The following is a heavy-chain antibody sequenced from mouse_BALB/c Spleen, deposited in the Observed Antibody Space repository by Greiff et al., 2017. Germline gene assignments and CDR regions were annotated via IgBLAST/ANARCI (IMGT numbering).Heavy chain of an antibody. CDR3: ARERWEGYFDY. Sequence: EVKLVESGGGLVQPGGSRKLSCAASGFTFSSFGMHWVRQAPEKGLEWVAYISSGSSTIYYADTVKGRFTISRDNPKNTLFLQMTSLRSEDTAMYYCARERWEGYFDYWGQGTTLTVSS. D-gene: IGHD1-1*02. CDR1: GFTFSSFG. J-gene: IGHJ2*01. CDR2: ISSGSSTI. V-gene: IGHV5-17*02.